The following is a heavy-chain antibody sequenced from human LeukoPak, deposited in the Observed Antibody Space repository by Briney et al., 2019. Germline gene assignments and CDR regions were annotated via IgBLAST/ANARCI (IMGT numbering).Heavy chain of an antibody. CDR3: AKEYYYDSSGYYPPDAFDI. Sequence: GGSLRLSCAASRFTFSSYAMSWVREAPGKGLEWVSAISGSGGSTYYADSVKGRFTISRDNSKNTPYLQMNSLRAEDTAVYYCAKEYYYDSSGYYPPDAFDIWGQGTMVTVSS. CDR2: ISGSGGST. CDR1: RFTFSSYA. J-gene: IGHJ3*02. D-gene: IGHD3-22*01. V-gene: IGHV3-23*01.